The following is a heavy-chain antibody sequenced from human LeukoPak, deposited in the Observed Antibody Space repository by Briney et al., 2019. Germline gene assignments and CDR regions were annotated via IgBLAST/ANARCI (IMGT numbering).Heavy chain of an antibody. Sequence: PGRSLRLSCAASGFTFSSYAMHWVRQAPGKGLEWVAVISYDGSNKYYADSVKGRFTISRDNSKNTLYLQMNSLRAEDTAVYYRARDPVGATYFDYWGQGTLVTVSS. CDR2: ISYDGSNK. V-gene: IGHV3-30-3*01. J-gene: IGHJ4*02. D-gene: IGHD1-26*01. CDR1: GFTFSSYA. CDR3: ARDPVGATYFDY.